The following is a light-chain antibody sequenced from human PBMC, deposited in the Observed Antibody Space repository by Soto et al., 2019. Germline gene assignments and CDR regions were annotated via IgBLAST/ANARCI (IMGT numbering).Light chain of an antibody. CDR3: QQYNNWPPYT. V-gene: IGKV3-15*01. CDR1: QSVSSN. CDR2: GAS. Sequence: EIVMTQSPATLSVSPGERATLSCRASQSVSSNLAWYPLKPGQAPRLISYGASTRATGIPASFSGSGSGTEFTLTISSLQSEDFAVYYCQQYNNWPPYTFGQGTKLEIK. J-gene: IGKJ2*01.